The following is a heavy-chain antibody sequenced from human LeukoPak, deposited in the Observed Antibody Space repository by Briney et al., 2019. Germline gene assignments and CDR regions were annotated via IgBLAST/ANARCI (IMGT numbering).Heavy chain of an antibody. J-gene: IGHJ4*02. D-gene: IGHD1-26*01. CDR3: AKDSRTGSPRAFDS. Sequence: GGSLRLSCAASGFTFTNYAMTWVRQAPGKGLEGGSTITIGRTTYHADSVKGRFTISRDNSKNTLYLQMNSLRPEDTAVYSCAKDSRTGSPRAFDSWGQGTLVIVSS. CDR2: ITIGRTT. V-gene: IGHV3-23*01. CDR1: GFTFTNYA.